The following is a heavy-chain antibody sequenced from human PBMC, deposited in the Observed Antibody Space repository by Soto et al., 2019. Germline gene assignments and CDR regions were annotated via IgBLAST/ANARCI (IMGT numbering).Heavy chain of an antibody. CDR2: VYYSGST. CDR1: GCSICSYY. D-gene: IGHD2-2*01. J-gene: IGHJ6*02. V-gene: IGHV4-59*01. CDR3: ARRVYCSSTSCYYYYGMDV. Sequence: SDTLSLTCTVAGCSICSYYWSWIRQTPGTGLEWIGYVYYSGSTNYNPSLKSRVTISVDTSKNHFSLKLSSVTAADTAVYYCARRVYCSSTSCYYYYGMDVWGQGTTVT.